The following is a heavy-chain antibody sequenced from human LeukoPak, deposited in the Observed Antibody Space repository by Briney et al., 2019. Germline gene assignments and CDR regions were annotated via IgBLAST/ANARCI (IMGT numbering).Heavy chain of an antibody. CDR2: ISAYNGNT. Sequence: ASVKVSCKASGYTFTNYGIIWVRQAPGQGLEWMGRISAYNGNTNYAQKLQGRATVTTDTSTSTAYMELRSLRSDDTAVYFCARDLGVTMVRGVANWFDPWGQGTLVTVSS. CDR3: ARDLGVTMVRGVANWFDP. V-gene: IGHV1-18*01. D-gene: IGHD3-10*01. J-gene: IGHJ5*02. CDR1: GYTFTNYG.